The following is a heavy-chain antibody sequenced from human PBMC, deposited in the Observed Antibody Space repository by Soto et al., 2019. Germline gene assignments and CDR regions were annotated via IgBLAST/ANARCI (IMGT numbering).Heavy chain of an antibody. CDR3: ARHASTYRGHVDX. J-gene: IGHJ4*02. Sequence: GESLKISCEGSGYSFTSYWIGWVRQMPGKGLALMGIIYPGDSDTRYSPSLQGKVTISAYKSIRTAYLQWRSLKASDTAMYYCARHASTYRGHVDXLGRGTMVAAS. CDR1: GYSFTSYW. V-gene: IGHV5-51*01. CDR2: IYPGDSDT. D-gene: IGHD3-16*02.